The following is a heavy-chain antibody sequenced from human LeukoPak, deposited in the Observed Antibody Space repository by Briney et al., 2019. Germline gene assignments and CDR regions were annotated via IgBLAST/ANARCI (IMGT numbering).Heavy chain of an antibody. CDR3: ARVIAARERAWFGELRLYYYSYIDV. D-gene: IGHD3-10*01. CDR1: GFILSRYS. Sequence: PGGSLRLSCAASGFILSRYSLSWVRQAPGKGLEWVSVIYSDGSTYYADSVKGRFTISRDNSKNTLYLQMNSLRAEDTAVYYCARVIAARERAWFGELRLYYYSYIDVWGKGTTVTISS. J-gene: IGHJ6*03. CDR2: IYSDGST. V-gene: IGHV3-66*01.